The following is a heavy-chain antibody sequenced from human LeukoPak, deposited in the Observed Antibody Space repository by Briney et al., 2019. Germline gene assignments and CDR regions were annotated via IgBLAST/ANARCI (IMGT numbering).Heavy chain of an antibody. CDR3: ARAGIRGVRNWLDP. V-gene: IGHV4-61*02. CDR1: GGSISSGSYY. CDR2: IYTSGST. J-gene: IGHJ5*02. Sequence: PSQTLSLTCTVSGGSISSGSYYWSWIRQPAGKGLEWIGRIYTSGSTNYNPSLKSRVTISLDTSKNQVSLNLSSVTAADTAVYYCARAGIRGVRNWLDPWGQGALVTVSS. D-gene: IGHD3-10*01.